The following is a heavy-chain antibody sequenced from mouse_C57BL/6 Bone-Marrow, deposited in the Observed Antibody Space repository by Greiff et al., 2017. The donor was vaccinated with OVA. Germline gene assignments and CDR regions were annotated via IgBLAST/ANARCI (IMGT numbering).Heavy chain of an antibody. CDR1: GYSITSGYY. CDR2: ISYDGSN. D-gene: IGHD1-1*01. V-gene: IGHV3-6*01. CDR3: ARDGYYYGSSYYAMDY. J-gene: IGHJ4*01. Sequence: EVKLVESGPGLVKPSQSLSLTCSVTGYSITSGYYWNWIRQFPGNKLEWMGYISYDGSNNYNPSLKNRISITRDTSKNQIFLKLNSVTTEDTATYYCARDGYYYGSSYYAMDYWGQGTSVTVSS.